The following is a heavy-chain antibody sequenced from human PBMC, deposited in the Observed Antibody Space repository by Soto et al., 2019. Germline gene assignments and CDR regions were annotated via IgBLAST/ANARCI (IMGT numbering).Heavy chain of an antibody. Sequence: GGSLRLSCAASGFTFSSYGMHWVRQAPGKGLEWVAVISYDGSNKYYADSVKGRFTISRDNSKNTLYLQMNSLRAEDTAVYYCAKSPSEVLGGGSSFGGYYYYYGMDVWGQGTTVTVSS. CDR2: ISYDGSNK. CDR3: AKSPSEVLGGGSSFGGYYYYYGMDV. J-gene: IGHJ6*02. CDR1: GFTFSSYG. D-gene: IGHD3-16*01. V-gene: IGHV3-30*18.